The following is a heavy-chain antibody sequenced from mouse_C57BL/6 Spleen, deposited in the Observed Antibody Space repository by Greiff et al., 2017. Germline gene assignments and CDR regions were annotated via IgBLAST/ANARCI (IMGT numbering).Heavy chain of an antibody. CDR2: IDPSDSYT. CDR1: GYTFTSYW. D-gene: IGHD1-1*01. CDR3: ARRTSPPLYYGSSYDYFDD. Sequence: VQLQQPGAELVRPGTSVKLSCKASGYTFTSYWMHWVKQRPGQGLEWIGVIDPSDSYTNYNQKFKGKATLTVDTSSSTAYMQLSSLTSEDSAVYYCARRTSPPLYYGSSYDYFDDWGQGTTLTVSS. V-gene: IGHV1-59*01. J-gene: IGHJ2*01.